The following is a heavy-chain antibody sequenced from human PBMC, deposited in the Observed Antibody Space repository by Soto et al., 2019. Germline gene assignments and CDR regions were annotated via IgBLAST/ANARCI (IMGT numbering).Heavy chain of an antibody. Sequence: QVHLVQSGSEVKKPGASVKVSCKASGYTFPSYGVTWVRQAPGHGLEWVGWINPYNRNTHSAPMVHGRVTLTTDTSTGTASMELRGLASDDTAVYSCARGGDDYSPLDYWGQGTLVTVSS. CDR2: INPYNRNT. CDR3: ARGGDDYSPLDY. CDR1: GYTFPSYG. J-gene: IGHJ4*02. V-gene: IGHV1-18*01. D-gene: IGHD2-21*01.